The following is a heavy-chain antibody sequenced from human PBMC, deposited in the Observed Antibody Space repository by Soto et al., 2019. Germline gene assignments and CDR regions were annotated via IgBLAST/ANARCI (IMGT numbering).Heavy chain of an antibody. J-gene: IGHJ5*02. Sequence: PSETLSLTCAVSGGSISSGGYSWSWIRQPPGKGLEWIGYIYHSGSTYYNPSLKSRVTISVDRSKNQFSLKLSSVTTADTAVYYCASSSGYYYGWFDPWGQGTLVTVSS. CDR1: GGSISSGGYS. CDR3: ASSSGYYYGWFDP. V-gene: IGHV4-30-2*01. CDR2: IYHSGST. D-gene: IGHD3-22*01.